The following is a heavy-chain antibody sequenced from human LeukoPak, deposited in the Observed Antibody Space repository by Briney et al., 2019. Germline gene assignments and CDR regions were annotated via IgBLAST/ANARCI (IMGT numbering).Heavy chain of an antibody. V-gene: IGHV4-34*01. D-gene: IGHD4-17*01. Sequence: SETLSVICAVYGGSFSGYYWSWIRQPPGKGLEGIGGINHSRTTNYNPSLKSRVTISIDTYKKHFFLTLKSVTAADTAVYYCARGYGDFRVEGRYFHSWGQGTLVTVSS. J-gene: IGHJ4*02. CDR2: INHSRTT. CDR3: ARGYGDFRVEGRYFHS. CDR1: GGSFSGYY.